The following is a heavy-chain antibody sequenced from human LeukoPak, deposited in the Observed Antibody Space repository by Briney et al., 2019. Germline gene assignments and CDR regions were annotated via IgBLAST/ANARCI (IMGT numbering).Heavy chain of an antibody. J-gene: IGHJ6*02. D-gene: IGHD3-3*01. CDR2: ISGSGGVT. CDR3: AKVYHDFWGGYLGWGPKTHYYSMAV. CDR1: GSNFNTHG. Sequence: GGSLRLSCVASGSNFNTHGMTWLRQAPAKGLEWVSGISGSGGVTYHADYLRGRFTVSRQNSRNTLFLQMDDLRDADTAVYFCAKVYHDFWGGYLGWGPKTHYYSMAVWGQGTTVTVSS. V-gene: IGHV3-23*01.